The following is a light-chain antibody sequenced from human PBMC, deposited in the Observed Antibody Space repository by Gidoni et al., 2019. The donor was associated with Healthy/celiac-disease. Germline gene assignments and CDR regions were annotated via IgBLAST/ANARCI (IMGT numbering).Light chain of an antibody. J-gene: IGKJ1*01. CDR3: QQYNNWPPWT. V-gene: IGKV3-15*01. Sequence: EIVMTQSPATLSVSPGERATLSCRASQSVSSNLSWYQQKPGQAPRLLIYGASTRATGIPARFSGSGSGTEFTLTIGILQSEDFAVYYCQQYNNWPPWTFXQXTKVEIK. CDR1: QSVSSN. CDR2: GAS.